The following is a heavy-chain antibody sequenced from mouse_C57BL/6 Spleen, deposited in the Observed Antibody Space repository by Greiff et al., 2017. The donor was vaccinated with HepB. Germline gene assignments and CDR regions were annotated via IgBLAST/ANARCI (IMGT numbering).Heavy chain of an antibody. CDR3: ASDYGSSHYYAMDY. D-gene: IGHD1-1*01. CDR1: GFTFSDYG. Sequence: EVQVVESGGGLVKPRGSLKLSCAASGFTFSDYGMHWVRQAPEKGLEWVAYISSGSSTIYYADTVKGRFTISRDNAKNNLCLQMTSLRSEDTAMYYCASDYGSSHYYAMDYWGQGTSVPVSS. J-gene: IGHJ4*01. V-gene: IGHV5-17*01. CDR2: ISSGSSTI.